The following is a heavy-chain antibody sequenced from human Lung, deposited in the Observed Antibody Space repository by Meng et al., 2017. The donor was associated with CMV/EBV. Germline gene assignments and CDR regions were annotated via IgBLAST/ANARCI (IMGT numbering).Heavy chain of an antibody. CDR1: GYNIIELS. Sequence: ASVKVSCKVSGYNIIELSMQWVRQAPGKGLEWMGGFDPEDGETIFAQKFQGRVRLTEDTSTNTAYMELRSLTSADPAVYYCVTDDLCSGGDCSVGYWGQGVLVTVSS. D-gene: IGHD2-21*02. V-gene: IGHV1-24*01. CDR3: VTDDLCSGGDCSVGY. CDR2: FDPEDGET. J-gene: IGHJ4*02.